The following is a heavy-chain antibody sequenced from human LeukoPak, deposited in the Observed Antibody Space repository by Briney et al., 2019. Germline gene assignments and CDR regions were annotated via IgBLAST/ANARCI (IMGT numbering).Heavy chain of an antibody. CDR1: GGSISSYY. D-gene: IGHD5-18*01. Sequence: PPETLSLTCTVSGGSISSYYWSWIRLPPGKGLEWIGYIYYSGSTNYNPSLNSRVTISLDTSKNQFSLKLSSVTAADTAVYYCARGVRGYSYGYDWFDPWGQGTLVTVSS. CDR2: IYYSGST. V-gene: IGHV4-59*01. J-gene: IGHJ5*02. CDR3: ARGVRGYSYGYDWFDP.